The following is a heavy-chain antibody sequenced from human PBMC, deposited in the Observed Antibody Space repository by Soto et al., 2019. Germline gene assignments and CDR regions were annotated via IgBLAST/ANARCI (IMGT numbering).Heavy chain of an antibody. CDR2: ISSSGGNT. V-gene: IGHV3-23*01. Sequence: EVQLLESGGDLVQPGGSLRLSCAASGFTFSTYAMSWVRQAPGKGLEWVSTISSSGGNTYYTDSVKGRFTISRDNSKNTLYLQMNSLRAEDTAVYYCTRGQGNHWGQGSLVTVSS. J-gene: IGHJ4*02. CDR3: TRGQGNH. CDR1: GFTFSTYA.